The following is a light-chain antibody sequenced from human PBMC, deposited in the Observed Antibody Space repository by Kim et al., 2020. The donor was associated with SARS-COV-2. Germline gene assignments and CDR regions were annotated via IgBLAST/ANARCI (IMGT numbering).Light chain of an antibody. Sequence: EIVLTQSPGTLSLSPGERATLSCRASQSVSSSYLAWYQQKPGQAPRLLIYGASSRATGIPDRFSGSGSGTDFTLTISRLESDDFAVYYCQQYGSFPWTFGQGTKVDIK. CDR2: GAS. J-gene: IGKJ1*01. CDR3: QQYGSFPWT. CDR1: QSVSSSY. V-gene: IGKV3-20*01.